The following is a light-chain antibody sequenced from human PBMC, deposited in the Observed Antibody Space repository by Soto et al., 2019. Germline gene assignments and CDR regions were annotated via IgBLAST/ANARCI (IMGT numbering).Light chain of an antibody. J-gene: IGLJ1*01. Sequence: QSVLTQPASVSGSPGQSIAISCTGNSSDVGGFNYVSWYQQHPGKAPKFMIYDVSSLPSGVSDRFSGSKSGNTASLTISGLQAEDEADYYCASYTTSSTYVFGTGTKVTVL. CDR2: DVS. V-gene: IGLV2-14*03. CDR3: ASYTTSSTYV. CDR1: SSDVGGFNY.